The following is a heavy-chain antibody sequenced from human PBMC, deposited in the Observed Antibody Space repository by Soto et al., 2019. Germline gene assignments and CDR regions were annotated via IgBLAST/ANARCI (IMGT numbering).Heavy chain of an antibody. V-gene: IGHV4-31*03. J-gene: IGHJ5*02. CDR2: VYYSGGT. D-gene: IGHD3-10*01. CDR1: GDSITSGGYY. Sequence: QVQLQESGPGLVKPSQTLSLTCTVSGDSITSGGYYWTWVRQYPGKGREYIGCVYYSGGTYYNPSLKSRVTISVDTSTNQFSLKLSSVTAADTAMYYCARDLRGRGSGRFDPWGQGTLVTVSS. CDR3: ARDLRGRGSGRFDP.